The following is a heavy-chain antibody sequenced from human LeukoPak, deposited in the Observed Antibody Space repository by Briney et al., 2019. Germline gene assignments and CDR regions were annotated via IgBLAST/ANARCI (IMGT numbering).Heavy chain of an antibody. CDR1: GGTFSSYA. D-gene: IGHD6-19*01. V-gene: IGHV1-69*13. CDR2: IIPIFGTA. CDR3: ARHEGIAVAGHYYYGMDV. Sequence: SVKVPCKASGGTFSSYAISWVRQAPGQGLEWMGGIIPIFGTANYAQKFQGRVTITADESTSTAYMELSSLRSEDTAVYYCARHEGIAVAGHYYYGMDVWGQGTTVTVSS. J-gene: IGHJ6*02.